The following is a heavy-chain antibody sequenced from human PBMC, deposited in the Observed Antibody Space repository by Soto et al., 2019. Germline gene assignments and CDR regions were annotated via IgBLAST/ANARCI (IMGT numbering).Heavy chain of an antibody. CDR2: ISKSSSTI. CDR3: AGVGCIGGFCYDALDV. CDR1: GFTFSDYY. D-gene: IGHD2-8*02. Sequence: QVQLVESGGGLVKPGGSLRLSCAASGFTFSDYYMMWIRQAPGKGLACISYISKSSSTIKYADSVKGRFTISRDNAKNSLSLQMNSLRAEDTAVYYCAGVGCIGGFCYDALDVWGQGTTVTVSS. J-gene: IGHJ6*02. V-gene: IGHV3-11*01.